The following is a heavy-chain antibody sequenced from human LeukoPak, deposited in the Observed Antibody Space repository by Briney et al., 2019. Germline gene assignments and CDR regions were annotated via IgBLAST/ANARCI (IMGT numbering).Heavy chain of an antibody. D-gene: IGHD3-16*02. V-gene: IGHV3-74*01. CDR1: GFTYSNYW. Sequence: PGGSLRLSCAASGFTYSNYWIHWVRQAPGKGLVWVSRISNDGGDTDYADSVKGRFTISRDNAKNSLYLQMNSLRAEDTALYYCARGIEYWSERALVTVSS. CDR3: ARGIEY. J-gene: IGHJ4*02. CDR2: ISNDGGDT.